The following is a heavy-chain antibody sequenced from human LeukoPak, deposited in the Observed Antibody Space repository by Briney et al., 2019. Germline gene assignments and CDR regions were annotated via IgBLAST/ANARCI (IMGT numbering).Heavy chain of an antibody. Sequence: KPGESLKISCQGSGYSFTTYWIGWVRQMPGKGLEWMGIINPGDSDTRYSPSFQGQVTITADKSISTAYLPWSSLKASDTAMYYCATAWSFYPCGQGTLVTVSS. CDR1: GYSFTTYW. CDR3: ATAWSFYP. V-gene: IGHV5-51*01. CDR2: INPGDSDT. D-gene: IGHD2-15*01. J-gene: IGHJ5*02.